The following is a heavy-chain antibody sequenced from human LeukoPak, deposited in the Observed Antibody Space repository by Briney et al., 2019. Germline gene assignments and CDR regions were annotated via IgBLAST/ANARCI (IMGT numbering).Heavy chain of an antibody. Sequence: ASVKVSCKASGYTFTSYAMHWVRQAPGQRLEWMGWINAGNGNTKYSQKFQGRVTITRDTSASTAYMELSSLRPEDTAVYYCARDRQWLPRAHAFDIWGQGTMVTVSS. V-gene: IGHV1-3*01. CDR3: ARDRQWLPRAHAFDI. J-gene: IGHJ3*02. CDR2: INAGNGNT. D-gene: IGHD6-19*01. CDR1: GYTFTSYA.